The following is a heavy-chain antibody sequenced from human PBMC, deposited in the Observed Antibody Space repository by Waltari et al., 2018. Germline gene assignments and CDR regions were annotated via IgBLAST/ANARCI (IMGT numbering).Heavy chain of an antibody. V-gene: IGHV3-43*01. J-gene: IGHJ4*02. CDR2: INWNVDST. D-gene: IGHD6-13*01. CDR1: GFTFKDNS. Sequence: DVHLVQSGGGVEQPGGSLRLSCEASGFTFKDNSMHWVRQAPGKGVEWVCHINWNVDSTNYADSVKGRFTIARDNSKNSLYLQMTSLRAEDTAFYYCVKGVGGSWYVGYYFEYWGQGALVTVSS. CDR3: VKGVGGSWYVGYYFEY.